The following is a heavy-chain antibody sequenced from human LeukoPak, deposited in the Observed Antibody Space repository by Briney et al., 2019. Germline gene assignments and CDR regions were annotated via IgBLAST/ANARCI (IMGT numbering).Heavy chain of an antibody. Sequence: SETLSLTCTVSGRSISSSGDYWAWLRQPPGTGLEWIGSIYFSGNTYYNPSLRSRVTISVDTSKNHFSLKLTSVTAADTAVYYCVRHFLRFGGNLNWFNPWGLGALVTVSS. J-gene: IGHJ5*02. D-gene: IGHD4-23*01. V-gene: IGHV4-39*01. CDR1: GRSISSSGDY. CDR3: VRHFLRFGGNLNWFNP. CDR2: IYFSGNT.